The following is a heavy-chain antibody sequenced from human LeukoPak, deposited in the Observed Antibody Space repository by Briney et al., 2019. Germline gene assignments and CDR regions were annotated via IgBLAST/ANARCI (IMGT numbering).Heavy chain of an antibody. V-gene: IGHV6-1*01. J-gene: IGHJ3*02. Sequence: SQTLSLTCAISGDTVSRNTAAWNWLRQSPSRGLAWLGRTYHRSKWYNDYAVSVKSRITVNPDTSKNQFSLQLKSVTPEDTAVYFCARQEIEVDDAFDIWGQGTMVTVSS. CDR3: ARQEIEVDDAFDI. CDR2: TYHRSKWYN. CDR1: GDTVSRNTAA. D-gene: IGHD3-22*01.